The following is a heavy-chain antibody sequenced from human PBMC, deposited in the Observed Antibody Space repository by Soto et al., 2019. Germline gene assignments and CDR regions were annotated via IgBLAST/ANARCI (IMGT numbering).Heavy chain of an antibody. V-gene: IGHV1-69*13. CDR3: ARDSGDYYDSSGYYYGTHIDY. CDR2: IIPIFGTA. Sequence: SVKVSCKASGGTFSSYAISWVRQAPGQGLEWMGGIIPIFGTANYAQKFQGRVTITADESTSTAYMELSSLRSEDTAEYYCARDSGDYYDSSGYYYGTHIDYWGQGTLVTVS. J-gene: IGHJ4*02. CDR1: GGTFSSYA. D-gene: IGHD3-22*01.